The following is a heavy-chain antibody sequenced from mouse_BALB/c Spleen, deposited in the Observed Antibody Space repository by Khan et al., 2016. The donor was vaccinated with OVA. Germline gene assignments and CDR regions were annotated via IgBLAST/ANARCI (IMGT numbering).Heavy chain of an antibody. Sequence: QVQLMESGPGLVVPSQSLSITCTVSGFSLTSSGVHWVRQPPGKGLEWLGVIWAGGSPKYNSALMSRLSISKDNSKSQVFFKMNSLQTDDTAVYYGARREDIWGPGTTLTV. V-gene: IGHV2-9*02. D-gene: IGHD1-3*01. J-gene: IGHJ2*01. CDR1: GFSLTSSG. CDR2: IWAGGSP. CDR3: ARREDI.